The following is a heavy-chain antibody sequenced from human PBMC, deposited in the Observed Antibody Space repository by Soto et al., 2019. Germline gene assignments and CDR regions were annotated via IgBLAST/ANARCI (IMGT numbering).Heavy chain of an antibody. Sequence: QVTLKESGPVLVKPTETLTLTCAVSGFSLTTGRMGVSWVRQTPGKALEWLAHIFSDHEISYSTSLQSRLTVSKDTSGRQVVPGRTNVDPVDPGTSCCLRVNADSYHFYNDMDVWGQGTPVTVS. D-gene: IGHD4-17*01. V-gene: IGHV2-26*01. CDR3: LRVNADSYHFYNDMDV. CDR2: IFSDHEI. CDR1: GFSLTTGRMG. J-gene: IGHJ6*02.